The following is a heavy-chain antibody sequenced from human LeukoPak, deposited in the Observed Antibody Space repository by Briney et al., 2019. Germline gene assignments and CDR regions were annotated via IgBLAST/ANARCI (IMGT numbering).Heavy chain of an antibody. D-gene: IGHD2-8*01. J-gene: IGHJ6*02. Sequence: GGSLRLSCTASGFTFGDYAMGWVRQAPGKGLEWVGFIRSKAYGGTTEYAASVKGRFTISRDDSKSIAYLQMNSLKTEDTAVYYCTSSLLMVYAYYYYGMDVWGQGTTVTVSS. CDR1: GFTFGDYA. CDR3: TSSLLMVYAYYYYGMDV. CDR2: IRSKAYGGTT. V-gene: IGHV3-49*04.